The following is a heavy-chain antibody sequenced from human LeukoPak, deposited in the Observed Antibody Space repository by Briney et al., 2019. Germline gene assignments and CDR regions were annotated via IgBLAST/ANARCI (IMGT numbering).Heavy chain of an antibody. CDR2: INHSGST. V-gene: IGHV4-34*01. J-gene: IGHJ4*02. D-gene: IGHD1-26*01. CDR1: GGSFSGYY. Sequence: SETLSLTCAVYGGSFSGYYWSWIRQPPGKGLEWIGEINHSGSTNYNPSLKSRVTISVDTSKNQFSLKLSSVTAADTAVYYCARGVGATSFDCWGQGTLVTVSS. CDR3: ARGVGATSFDC.